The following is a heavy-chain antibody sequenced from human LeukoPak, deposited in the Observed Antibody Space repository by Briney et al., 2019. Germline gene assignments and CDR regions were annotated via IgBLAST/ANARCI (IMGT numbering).Heavy chain of an antibody. CDR2: ISTSSSTI. CDR3: ASGSGYDPFDY. Sequence: GGSLRLSCAASGFTFSSYSMNWVRQAPGKGLEWISYISTSSSTIYYADSVKGRFTISRDNGKNSLYLQMSSLRAEDTAVYYCASGSGYDPFDYWGQGTLVTVSS. D-gene: IGHD5-12*01. V-gene: IGHV3-48*01. J-gene: IGHJ4*02. CDR1: GFTFSSYS.